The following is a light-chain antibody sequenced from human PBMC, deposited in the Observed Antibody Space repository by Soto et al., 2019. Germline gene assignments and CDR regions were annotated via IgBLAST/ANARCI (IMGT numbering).Light chain of an antibody. CDR1: QSVSSNH. V-gene: IGKV3-20*01. CDR3: QQYGSSTYT. J-gene: IGKJ2*01. CDR2: GAS. Sequence: EIVLTQSPGSLSLSPRETATHSCRASQSVSSNHLAWYQQKPGQAPRLLIYGASRRTTGIPDRFSGSGSGTDFTLTISRLEPEDFAMYYCQQYGSSTYTFGQGTKVDIK.